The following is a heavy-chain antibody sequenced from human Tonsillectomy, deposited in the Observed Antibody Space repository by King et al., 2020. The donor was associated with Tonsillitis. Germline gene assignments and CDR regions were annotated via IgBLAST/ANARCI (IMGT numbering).Heavy chain of an antibody. J-gene: IGHJ4*02. V-gene: IGHV3-72*01. CDR1: GFTFSDHY. D-gene: IGHD3-16*01. CDR3: ARIRGGHDFDY. Sequence: VQLVESGGGLVQPGGSLRLSCAASGFTFSDHYMDWVRQAPGKGLEWVGRIRNKANFYTSEYAASVKGRFTISRDDSKNSLYLQMDSLKTEDTAVYYCARIRGGHDFDYWGQGTLVTVSS. CDR2: IRNKANFYTS.